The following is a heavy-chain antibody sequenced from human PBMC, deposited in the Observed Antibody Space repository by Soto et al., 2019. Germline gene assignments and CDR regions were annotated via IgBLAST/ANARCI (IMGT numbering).Heavy chain of an antibody. J-gene: IGHJ4*02. CDR2: IKQDGSEK. Sequence: EVQLVESGGGLVQPGGSLRLSCAASGFTFSSYWMSWVRQAPGKGLEWVANIKQDGSEKYYVDSVKGRFTISRDNAKNSLYLQMNSLRAEDTAVYYCASDRSGYDYGVDFDYWGQGTLVTVSS. V-gene: IGHV3-7*01. CDR3: ASDRSGYDYGVDFDY. D-gene: IGHD5-12*01. CDR1: GFTFSSYW.